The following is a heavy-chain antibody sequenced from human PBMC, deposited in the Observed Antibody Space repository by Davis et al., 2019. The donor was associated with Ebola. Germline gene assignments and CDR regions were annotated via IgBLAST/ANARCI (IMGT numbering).Heavy chain of an antibody. CDR3: VRPGGDGYNLGWFDP. D-gene: IGHD5-24*01. Sequence: PGGSLRLSCAASGFTFRDYYMSWIRQRPGKGLEWVSYISSSSITIYHANSVLGRFTVSRDNAKNLVYLQMDSLRVEDTAVYYCVRPGGDGYNLGWFDPWGQGTLVTVSS. V-gene: IGHV3-11*01. CDR1: GFTFRDYY. J-gene: IGHJ5*02. CDR2: ISSSSITI.